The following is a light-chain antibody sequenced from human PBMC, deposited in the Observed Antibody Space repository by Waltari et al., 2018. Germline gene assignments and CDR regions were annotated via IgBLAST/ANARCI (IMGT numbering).Light chain of an antibody. CDR1: SSSIGSNT. V-gene: IGLV1-44*01. Sequence: QSVLTQSPSASGTPGPRVVISCSGSSSSIGSNTVNWYQQPPGTAPKLLIYSINQRPSGVPDRFSGSKSGTSASLAISGLQSEDEADYYCAAWDDSLNGYVFGTGTKVTVL. CDR2: SIN. CDR3: AAWDDSLNGYV. J-gene: IGLJ1*01.